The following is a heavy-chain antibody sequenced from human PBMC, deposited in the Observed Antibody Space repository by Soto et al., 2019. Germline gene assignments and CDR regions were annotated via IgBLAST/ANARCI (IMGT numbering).Heavy chain of an antibody. CDR1: GGSISSYY. D-gene: IGHD6-13*01. J-gene: IGHJ5*02. Sequence: SETLSLTCTVSGGSISSYYWSWIRQPPGKGLEWIGYIYYSGSTNYNPSLKSRVAISVDTSKNQFSLKLSSVTAADTAVHYCARSQSGYSSSRTLFDPWGQGTLVTVSS. CDR2: IYYSGST. CDR3: ARSQSGYSSSRTLFDP. V-gene: IGHV4-59*01.